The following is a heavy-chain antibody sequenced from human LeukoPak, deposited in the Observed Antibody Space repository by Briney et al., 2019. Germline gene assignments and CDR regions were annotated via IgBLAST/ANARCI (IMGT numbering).Heavy chain of an antibody. Sequence: SETLSLTCAVSGGSISSYYWSWIRQPPGKGLEWIGYIYYSGSTNYNPSLKSRVTISVDTSKNQFSLKLSSVTAADTAVYYCARQLSGSLRVFDYWGREPWSPSPQ. CDR2: IYYSGST. CDR1: GGSISSYY. J-gene: IGHJ4*02. D-gene: IGHD1-26*01. V-gene: IGHV4-59*08. CDR3: ARQLSGSLRVFDY.